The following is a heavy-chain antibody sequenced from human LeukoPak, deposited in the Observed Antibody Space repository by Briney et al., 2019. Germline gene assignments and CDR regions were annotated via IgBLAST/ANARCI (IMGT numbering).Heavy chain of an antibody. Sequence: GGSLRLSCAASGFTFSGSAMHWVRQASGKGLEWVGRIRSKANSYATAYAASVKGRFTISRDDSKNTAYLQMNSLKTEDTAVYYCTRHEVVVVPAGMPAGVFDPWGQGTLVTVSS. CDR1: GFTFSGSA. CDR3: TRHEVVVVPAGMPAGVFDP. V-gene: IGHV3-73*01. CDR2: IRSKANSYAT. D-gene: IGHD2-2*01. J-gene: IGHJ5*02.